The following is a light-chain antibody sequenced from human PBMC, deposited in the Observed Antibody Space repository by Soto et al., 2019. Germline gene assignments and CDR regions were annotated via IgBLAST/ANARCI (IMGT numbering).Light chain of an antibody. CDR2: SAS. V-gene: IGKV1-9*01. Sequence: IPLTQSPSFLSAFVGDTVTITCRASPAVSTYLAWYQQNPGKVPKLLIRSASTFQSGVPPRFSGGGSGTDFTLTIGTLQPDDSGIYYCQQLNGYQLAFGGGTNVEIK. CDR3: QQLNGYQLA. CDR1: PAVSTY. J-gene: IGKJ4*01.